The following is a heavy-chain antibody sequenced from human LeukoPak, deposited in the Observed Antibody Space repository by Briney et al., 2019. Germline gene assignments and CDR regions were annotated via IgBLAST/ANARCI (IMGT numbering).Heavy chain of an antibody. CDR1: GFTFSSYG. CDR2: IWYDGSNK. Sequence: GGSLRLSCAASGFTFSSYGMHWVRQAPGKGLEWVAVIWYDGSNKYYADSVKGRFTISRDNSKNTLYLQMNSLRAEDTAVYYCGRGRDGSVYSPYYYYYGRAVGGKGPRAPVPS. CDR3: GRGRDGSVYSPYYYYYGRAV. V-gene: IGHV3-33*01. D-gene: IGHD3-22*01. J-gene: IGHJ6*04.